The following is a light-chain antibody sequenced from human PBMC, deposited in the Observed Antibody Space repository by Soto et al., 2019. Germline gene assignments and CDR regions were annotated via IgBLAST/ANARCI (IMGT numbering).Light chain of an antibody. J-gene: IGLJ3*02. V-gene: IGLV1-44*01. CDR3: AAWDDSLPGPMM. CDR1: ISNIGSNT. Sequence: QSVLTQPPSASGTPGQRVTISCSGSISNIGSNTVNWYQQLPRTAPKLLIYSDNQRPSGVPDRFSGSKFGTSASLAISGLQAEYEADYYCAAWDDSLPGPMMFGGGTKLTVL. CDR2: SDN.